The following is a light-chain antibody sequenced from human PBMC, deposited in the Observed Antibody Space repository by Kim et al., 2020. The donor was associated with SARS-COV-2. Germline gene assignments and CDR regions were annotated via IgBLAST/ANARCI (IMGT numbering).Light chain of an antibody. J-gene: IGLJ2*01. Sequence: PGGHVTLACAAPTGAVTGGYYPNWFQQKPGKAPRALMYRTNNKYSWTPARFSGSLLGGKAALTLSGVQPEDEAEYYCLLYYGGGLVFGGGTQLTVL. CDR3: LLYYGGGLV. CDR2: RTN. CDR1: TGAVTGGYY. V-gene: IGLV7-43*01.